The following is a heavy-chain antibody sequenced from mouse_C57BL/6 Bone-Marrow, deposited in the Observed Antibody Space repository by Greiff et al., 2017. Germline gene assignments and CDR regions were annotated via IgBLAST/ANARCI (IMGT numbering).Heavy chain of an antibody. CDR3: ATRGYYGRSFSYWYFDV. D-gene: IGHD1-1*01. V-gene: IGHV1-47*01. CDR2: FHPYNDDT. J-gene: IGHJ1*03. CDR1: GYTFTTYP. Sequence: QVQLQQSGAELVKPGASVKMSCKASGYTFTTYPIEWMKQNHGKSLEWIGNFHPYNDDTKYNEKFKGKATLTVDKSSSTVYLELSRLTSEDSAVYYGATRGYYGRSFSYWYFDVWGTGTTVTVSS.